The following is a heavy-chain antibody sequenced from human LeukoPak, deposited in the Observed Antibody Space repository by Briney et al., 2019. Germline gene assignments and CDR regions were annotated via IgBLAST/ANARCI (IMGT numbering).Heavy chain of an antibody. CDR3: TLQGDYYDSSGYNDD. Sequence: GGSLRLSCAASGFTFSGSAMHWVRQASGKGLEWVGRIRSKANSYATAYAASVKGRFTISRDDSKNTAYLQMNSLKTEDTAVYYCTLQGDYYDSSGYNDDWGQGTLVTVSS. V-gene: IGHV3-73*01. CDR2: IRSKANSYAT. J-gene: IGHJ4*02. D-gene: IGHD3-22*01. CDR1: GFTFSGSA.